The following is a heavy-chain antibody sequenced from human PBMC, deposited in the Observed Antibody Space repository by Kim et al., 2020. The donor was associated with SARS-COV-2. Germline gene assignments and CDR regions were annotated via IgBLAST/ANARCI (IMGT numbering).Heavy chain of an antibody. Sequence: SETLSLTCTVSGGSITTNNFFWGWIRQPPGKGLEWIGRIDYTESTSYNPSLESRVTISVDTSKNQFYLKLSSVTAADTAVYYCASLGDYYENYDNIFDSWGQGTQVTVSS. CDR1: GGSITTNNFF. D-gene: IGHD3-22*01. CDR3: ASLGDYYENYDNIFDS. CDR2: IDYTEST. J-gene: IGHJ4*02. V-gene: IGHV4-39*01.